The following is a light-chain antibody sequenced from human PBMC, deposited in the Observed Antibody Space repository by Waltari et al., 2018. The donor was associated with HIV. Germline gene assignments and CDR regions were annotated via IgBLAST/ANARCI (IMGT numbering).Light chain of an antibody. J-gene: IGLJ1*01. CDR3: CSYAGTNTYV. CDR2: DVS. V-gene: IGLV2-23*02. CDR1: TSDVGNYNY. Sequence: QSALTQPASVSGSPGQSITLSCTGTTSDVGNYNYVSWYPQHPGKVPKLMIYDVSKRPSGVSNRLSGSKSGNTASLTISGLQAEDEADYYCCSYAGTNTYVFGSGTKVTVL.